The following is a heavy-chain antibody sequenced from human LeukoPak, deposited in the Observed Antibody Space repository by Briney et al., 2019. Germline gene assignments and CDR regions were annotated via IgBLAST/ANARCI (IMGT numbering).Heavy chain of an antibody. J-gene: IGHJ4*02. CDR3: ASAPVCSSTSCYID. D-gene: IGHD2-2*02. CDR2: IIPIFGRA. Sequence: SGKVSCQAARGTLSRLGISWVRQAPGEGRGWVGGIIPIFGRANYAQKFQGRVTITADESTSTAYMELSSLRSEDTAVYYCASAPVCSSTSCYIDWGQGTLVTVSS. V-gene: IGHV1-69*13. CDR1: RGTLSRLG.